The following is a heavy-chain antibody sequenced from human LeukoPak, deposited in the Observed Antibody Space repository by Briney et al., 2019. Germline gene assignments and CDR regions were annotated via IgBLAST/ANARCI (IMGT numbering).Heavy chain of an antibody. D-gene: IGHD6-13*01. CDR2: INHSGST. V-gene: IGHV4-34*01. J-gene: IGHJ4*02. CDR1: GGSFSAYY. CDR3: ARQPDRRQLVL. Sequence: SETLSLTCAVYGGSFSAYYWSWIRQPPGKGLEWIGEINHSGSTNYNPSLKSRVTISVDTSKNQFSLKLSSVTAADTAVYYCARQPDRRQLVLWGQGTLVTVSS.